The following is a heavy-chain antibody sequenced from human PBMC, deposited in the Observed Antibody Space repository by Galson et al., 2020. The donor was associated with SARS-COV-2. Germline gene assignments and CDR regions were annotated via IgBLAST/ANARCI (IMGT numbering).Heavy chain of an antibody. D-gene: IGHD3-10*01. CDR3: AKVEGTDY. Sequence: GESLKISCAASGFFFNTYAMSRVRQTPGKGPEWVASISASAASTYYADSVRGRFTVSRDNSKNMLFLQMNSLKAEDTARYYCAKVEGTDYWGQGTPVAVSS. CDR2: ISASAAST. V-gene: IGHV3-23*01. J-gene: IGHJ4*02. CDR1: GFFFNTYA.